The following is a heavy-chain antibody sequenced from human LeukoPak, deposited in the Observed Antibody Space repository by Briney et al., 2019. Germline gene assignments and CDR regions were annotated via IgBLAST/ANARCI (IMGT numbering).Heavy chain of an antibody. CDR2: IYTSGST. Sequence: SETLSLTCSVSGGSISSYFWHWIRQPAGKGLEWIGRIYTSGSTNYNPPLKSRVTMSVDTSKNQFSLKLSSVTAADTAVYYCATPYCSSTSCYLGYWGQGTLVTVSS. CDR3: ATPYCSSTSCYLGY. CDR1: GGSISSYF. J-gene: IGHJ4*02. D-gene: IGHD2-2*01. V-gene: IGHV4-4*07.